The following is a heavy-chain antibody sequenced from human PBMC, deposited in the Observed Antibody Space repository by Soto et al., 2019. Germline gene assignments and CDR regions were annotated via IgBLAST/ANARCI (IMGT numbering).Heavy chain of an antibody. CDR2: IYYSGNT. J-gene: IGHJ4*02. CDR3: ARHPGYGLYYFDY. Sequence: PSETLSLTCTVSGGSVSSSGYSWGWVRQSPGKGLEWIATIYYSGNTYYNPSLMSRLTISVDTSKNHFSLRLNFVTAADTAVYYCARHPGYGLYYFDYWGQGTLVTVSS. CDR1: GGSVSSSGYS. D-gene: IGHD5-18*01. V-gene: IGHV4-39*01.